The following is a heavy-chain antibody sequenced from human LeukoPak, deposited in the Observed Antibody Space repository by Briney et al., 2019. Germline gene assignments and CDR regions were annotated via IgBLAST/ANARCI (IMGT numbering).Heavy chain of an antibody. CDR3: ARGGPAVAELGFDY. V-gene: IGHV4-34*01. D-gene: IGHD6-19*01. J-gene: IGHJ4*02. CDR2: INHSGST. Sequence: SQTLSLTCAVYGGSFSGYYWSWIPQPPGKGLGCIWEINHSGSTNYNPSLKSRVTISVDTSKNQFSLKLSSVTAADTAVYYCARGGPAVAELGFDYWGQGTLVTVSS. CDR1: GGSFSGYY.